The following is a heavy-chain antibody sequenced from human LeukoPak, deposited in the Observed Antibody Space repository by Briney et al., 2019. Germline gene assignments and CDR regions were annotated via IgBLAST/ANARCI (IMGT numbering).Heavy chain of an antibody. CDR3: AGGGDTAMAEYYFDY. CDR1: GGSISSGGYY. CDR2: IYYSGST. Sequence: SETLSLTCTVSGGSISSGGYYWSWIRQHPGKGLEWIGYIYYSGSTYYNPSLKSRVTISVHTSKNQFSLKLSSVTAADTAVYYCAGGGDTAMAEYYFDYWGQGTLVTVSS. V-gene: IGHV4-31*03. D-gene: IGHD5-18*01. J-gene: IGHJ4*02.